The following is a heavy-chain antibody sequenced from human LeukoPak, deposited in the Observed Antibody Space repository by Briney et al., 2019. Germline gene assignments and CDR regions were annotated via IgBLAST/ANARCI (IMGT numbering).Heavy chain of an antibody. CDR2: IYYSGST. J-gene: IGHJ5*02. D-gene: IGHD6-19*01. V-gene: IGHV4-39*01. CDR3: ARPIAVAGTGGFDP. Sequence: SETLSLTCTVSGGSISSSSYYWGWIRQPPGKGLEWIGSIYYSGSTYYNPSLKSRVTISVDTSKNQFSLKLSSATAADTAVYYCARPIAVAGTGGFDPWGQGTLVTVSS. CDR1: GGSISSSSYY.